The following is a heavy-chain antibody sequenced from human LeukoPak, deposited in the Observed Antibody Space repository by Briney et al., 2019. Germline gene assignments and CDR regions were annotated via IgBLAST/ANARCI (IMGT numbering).Heavy chain of an antibody. CDR3: ARTRDCSSTSCYYYRTAFDY. D-gene: IGHD2-2*01. CDR1: GGIFSSYA. CDR2: IIPIFGTA. Sequence: SVKVSCKASGGIFSSYAISWVRQAPGQGLEWMGGIIPIFGTANYAQKFQGRVTITTDESTSTAYMELSSLRSEDTAVYYCARTRDCSSTSCYYYRTAFDYWGQGTLVTVSS. J-gene: IGHJ4*02. V-gene: IGHV1-69*05.